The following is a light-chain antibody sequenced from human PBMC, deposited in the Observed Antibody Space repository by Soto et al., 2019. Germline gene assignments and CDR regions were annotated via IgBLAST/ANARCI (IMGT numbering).Light chain of an antibody. V-gene: IGKV1-33*01. CDR3: QQRHNLPHT. Sequence: DIQMTQSPSSLSASVGDRVTITCQASQDVRKYLSWYQQKARKAPKLLIYDASNWETGVPSRFSGSGSGTDFTFTISSLQPEDIATYYCQQRHNLPHTFGPGTKVDIK. CDR2: DAS. J-gene: IGKJ3*01. CDR1: QDVRKY.